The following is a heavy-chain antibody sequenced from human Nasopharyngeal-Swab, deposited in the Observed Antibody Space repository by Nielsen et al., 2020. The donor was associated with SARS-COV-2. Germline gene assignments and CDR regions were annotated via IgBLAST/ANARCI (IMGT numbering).Heavy chain of an antibody. Sequence: SETLSLTCSVSGGSISSGDYYWSWIRQPPEKGLEWIGYIYSSANTYYNPSLKSRVNMSVDMSKNQFSLKLSSVTAADTAVYYCAREVASANKNAFDIWGQGTMVTVSS. J-gene: IGHJ3*02. V-gene: IGHV4-30-4*01. CDR3: AREVASANKNAFDI. CDR2: IYSSANT. D-gene: IGHD2/OR15-2a*01. CDR1: GGSISSGDYY.